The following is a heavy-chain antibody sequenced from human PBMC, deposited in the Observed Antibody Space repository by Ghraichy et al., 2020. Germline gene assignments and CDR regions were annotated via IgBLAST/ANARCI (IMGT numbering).Heavy chain of an antibody. CDR3: AKGFWGPSDY. V-gene: IGHV3-23*01. CDR2: ISGSGDNT. Sequence: GGSLRLSFAASGFSFSSSAMSWVRQAPGKGLEWVSGISGSGDNTYYADSVKGRLTISRDTSKSTLYLQMNSLRAEDTALYYCAKGFWGPSDYWGQGTLVTVSS. J-gene: IGHJ4*02. CDR1: GFSFSSSA. D-gene: IGHD3-16*01.